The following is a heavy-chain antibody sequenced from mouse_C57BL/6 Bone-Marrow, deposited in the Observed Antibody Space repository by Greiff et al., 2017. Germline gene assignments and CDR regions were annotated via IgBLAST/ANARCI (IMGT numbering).Heavy chain of an antibody. CDR3: ARHEDNYGNFHWYFDV. D-gene: IGHD2-1*01. CDR1: GYTFTEYT. CDR2: FYPGSGSI. V-gene: IGHV1-62-2*01. Sequence: VKLVESGAELVKPGASVKLSCKASGYTFTEYTIHWVKQRSGQGLEWIGWFYPGSGSIKYNEKFKDKATLTADKSSSTVYMELSRLTSEDSAVYFCARHEDNYGNFHWYFDVWGTGTTVTVSS. J-gene: IGHJ1*03.